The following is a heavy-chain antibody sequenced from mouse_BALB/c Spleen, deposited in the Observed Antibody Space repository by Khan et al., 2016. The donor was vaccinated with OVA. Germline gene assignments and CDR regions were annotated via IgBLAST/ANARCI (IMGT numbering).Heavy chain of an antibody. Sequence: QIQLVQSGPELKKPGETVKISCKASGYTFTDYSMHWVKQAPGKGLKWMGWINTETGEPTYADDFKGRFAFSLETSASTAYLQINNPKNEDTATXCCARNFLYYYGSSPFAYWGQGTLVTVAA. CDR1: GYTFTDYS. D-gene: IGHD1-1*01. CDR2: INTETGEP. V-gene: IGHV9-2-1*01. J-gene: IGHJ3*01. CDR3: ARNFLYYYGSSPFAY.